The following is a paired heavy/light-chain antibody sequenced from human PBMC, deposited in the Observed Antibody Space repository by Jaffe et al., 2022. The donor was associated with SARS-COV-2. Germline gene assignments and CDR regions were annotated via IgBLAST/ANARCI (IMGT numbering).Heavy chain of an antibody. V-gene: IGHV3-48*03. CDR2: ISSNSRTI. Sequence: EVQLVESGGGLVQTGGSLRLSCSASGFTISSHSMNWVRQAPGKGLEWVSYISSNSRTIYYADPVRGRFTVSRDNAKNSLYLQMNGLRAEDTAVYYCANWAGSANFLGPFDYWGRGILVTVSS. CDR3: ANWAGSANFLGPFDY. CDR1: GFTISSHS. D-gene: IGHD3-10*01. J-gene: IGHJ4*02.
Light chain of an antibody. J-gene: IGKJ2*01. V-gene: IGKV3-20*01. Sequence: EVVLTQSPGTLSLSPGERATLSCRASQSVRDNYLAWYQHRPGQAPRLLIYGASTRATGIPDRFSGRGSGTDFTFSISSLEPEDFAVYYCQQYGDSPRYTFGQGTKLELK. CDR2: GAS. CDR1: QSVRDNY. CDR3: QQYGDSPRYT.